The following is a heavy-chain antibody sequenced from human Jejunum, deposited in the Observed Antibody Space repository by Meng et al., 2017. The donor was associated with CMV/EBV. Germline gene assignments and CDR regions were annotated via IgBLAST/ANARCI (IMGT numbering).Heavy chain of an antibody. Sequence: VSGGAISMGDYYWSWIRQPPGKGLEWIGYIYYSGSTSYNPSLESRVNISIDTSKNQFSLKLSSVTAADTAVYYCARGEWLLFHYFDYWGQGTLVTVSS. CDR3: ARGEWLLFHYFDY. D-gene: IGHD3-3*01. CDR1: GGAISMGDYY. V-gene: IGHV4-30-4*01. CDR2: IYYSGST. J-gene: IGHJ4*02.